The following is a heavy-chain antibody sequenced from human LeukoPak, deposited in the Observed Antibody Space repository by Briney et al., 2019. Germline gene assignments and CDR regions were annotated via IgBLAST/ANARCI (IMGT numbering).Heavy chain of an antibody. Sequence: LETLSLTCTVSGDSISNYYWSWIRQSPGKGLEWIGYIFYSGSTRYNPSLKSRVTISVDTSKNQFSLKLSSVTAADTAVYYCARHRGSGSPYFDYWGQGTLVTVSS. J-gene: IGHJ4*02. D-gene: IGHD3-10*01. CDR3: ARHRGSGSPYFDY. CDR1: GDSISNYY. CDR2: IFYSGST. V-gene: IGHV4-59*08.